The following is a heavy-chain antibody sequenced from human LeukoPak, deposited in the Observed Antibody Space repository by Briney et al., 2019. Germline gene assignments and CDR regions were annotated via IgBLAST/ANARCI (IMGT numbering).Heavy chain of an antibody. D-gene: IGHD5-18*01. V-gene: IGHV3-23*01. CDR3: AKESEYSYEGPMPTDY. J-gene: IGHJ4*02. CDR2: ISGSGGST. CDR1: GFTFSSYA. Sequence: GGSLRLSCAASGFTFSSYAMSWVRQAPGKGMEWVSAISGSGGSTYYADSVKGRFTISRDNSKNTLYLQMNSLRAEDTAVYYCAKESEYSYEGPMPTDYWGQGTLVTVSS.